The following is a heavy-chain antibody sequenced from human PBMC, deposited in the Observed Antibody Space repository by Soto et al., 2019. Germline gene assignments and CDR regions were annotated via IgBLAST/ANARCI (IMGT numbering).Heavy chain of an antibody. CDR1: GFTFDDYA. Sequence: EVQLVESGGGLVQPGRSLRLSCAASGFTFDDYAMHWVRQAPGKGLEWVSGISWNSGSIGYADSVKGRFTISRDNAKNSLSLQMNSLRAEDTALYYCAKDRGSSAHIVDYWGQGTLVTVSS. CDR2: ISWNSGSI. V-gene: IGHV3-9*01. J-gene: IGHJ4*02. D-gene: IGHD6-6*01. CDR3: AKDRGSSAHIVDY.